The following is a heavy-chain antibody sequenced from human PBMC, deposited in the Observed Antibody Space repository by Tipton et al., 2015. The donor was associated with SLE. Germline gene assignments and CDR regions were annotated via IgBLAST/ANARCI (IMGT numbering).Heavy chain of an antibody. J-gene: IGHJ5*02. Sequence: TLSLTCTVSGDSIGPYHWNWVRQSPGKGLEWIGYLQTTGNSNYNPSLKSRVTLSVDTPKNQFSLKLSSMTAADTAVYYCARLRVVRGVIGWFDPWGQGTLVTVSS. D-gene: IGHD3-10*01. CDR3: ARLRVVRGVIGWFDP. CDR1: GDSIGPYH. CDR2: LQTTGNS. V-gene: IGHV4-4*08.